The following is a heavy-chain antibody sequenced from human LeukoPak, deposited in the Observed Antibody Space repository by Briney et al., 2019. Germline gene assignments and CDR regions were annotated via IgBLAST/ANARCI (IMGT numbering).Heavy chain of an antibody. J-gene: IGHJ2*01. CDR2: INPTGST. Sequence: SETLSLTCAVYGGSFRGYYWSWIRQPPGQGRESIGEINPTGSTNYNPSLKSRVTISVDTSKNQFSLKLSSVTAADTAVYYCARGRGIVVVPAASRRSWYFDLWGRGTLVTVSS. V-gene: IGHV4-34*01. D-gene: IGHD2-2*01. CDR1: GGSFRGYY. CDR3: ARGRGIVVVPAASRRSWYFDL.